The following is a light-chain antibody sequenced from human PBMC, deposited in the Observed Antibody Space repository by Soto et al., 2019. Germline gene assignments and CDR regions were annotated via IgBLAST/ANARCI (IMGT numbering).Light chain of an antibody. J-gene: IGKJ4*01. CDR2: HAS. Sequence: DIQMTQSPSTLPASVGDRVTITCRASQSISNWLAWYQQKPGTAPKVLIYHASNLQSGVPSRFSGSGSGTEFTLTISSLQSEDYAVYYCQQYNNLPRTFGGGTKVDIK. CDR1: QSISNW. V-gene: IGKV1-5*01. CDR3: QQYNNLPRT.